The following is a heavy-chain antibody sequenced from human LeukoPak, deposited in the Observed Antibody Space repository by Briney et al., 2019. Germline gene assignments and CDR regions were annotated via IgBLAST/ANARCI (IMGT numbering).Heavy chain of an antibody. CDR3: ARGLPPRRNYDSSGYYSYYFDY. Sequence: ASVKVSCKASGYTFTSYYMHWVRQAPGQGLEWMGWISAYNGNTNYAQKLQGRVTMTTDTSTSTAYMELRSLRSDDTAVYYCARGLPPRRNYDSSGYYSYYFDYWGQGTLVTVSS. V-gene: IGHV1-18*04. CDR2: ISAYNGNT. D-gene: IGHD3-22*01. J-gene: IGHJ4*02. CDR1: GYTFTSYY.